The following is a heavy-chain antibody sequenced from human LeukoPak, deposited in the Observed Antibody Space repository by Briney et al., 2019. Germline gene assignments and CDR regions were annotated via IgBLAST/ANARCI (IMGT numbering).Heavy chain of an antibody. CDR1: GYTFTSYG. Sequence: ASVKVSCKASGYTFTSYGISWVRQAPGQGREWMGWISAYNGNTNYAQKLQGRVTMTTDTSTSTAYMELWSLRSDDTAVYYCARAGRIAAAGNWFDPWGQGTLVTVSS. D-gene: IGHD6-13*01. CDR3: ARAGRIAAAGNWFDP. CDR2: ISAYNGNT. J-gene: IGHJ5*02. V-gene: IGHV1-18*01.